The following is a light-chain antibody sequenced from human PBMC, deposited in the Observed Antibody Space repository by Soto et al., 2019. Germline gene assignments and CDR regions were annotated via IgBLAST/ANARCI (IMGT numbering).Light chain of an antibody. CDR3: HQYDDWPPVFT. CDR2: DAS. CDR1: QSVSSY. Sequence: EIGLTHSPATLSLSPWEIATLSCRASQSVSSYLAWYQQKPGQAPRLLIYDASNRATGIPARFSGSGSATEFTLTISSLQSEDFAVYFCHQYDDWPPVFTLGPGTKVDIK. J-gene: IGKJ3*01. V-gene: IGKV3-11*01.